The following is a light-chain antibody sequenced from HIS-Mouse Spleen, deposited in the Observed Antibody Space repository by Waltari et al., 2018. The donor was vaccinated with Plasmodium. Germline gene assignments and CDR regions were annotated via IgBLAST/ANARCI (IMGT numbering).Light chain of an antibody. CDR1: SSDVGGYNY. J-gene: IGLJ2*01. CDR3: SSYTSSSTLV. V-gene: IGLV2-14*03. CDR2: DVS. Sequence: QSALTQPASVSGSPGQSITISCTGTSSDVGGYNYVSWYQQHPGKAPKLMIYDVSNRPSGVSNRLSGSKSGTTAFLTISGLQAEDEADYYCSSYTSSSTLVFGGGTKLTVL.